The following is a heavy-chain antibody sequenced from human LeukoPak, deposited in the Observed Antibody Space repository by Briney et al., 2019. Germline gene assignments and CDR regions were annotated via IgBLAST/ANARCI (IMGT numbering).Heavy chain of an antibody. CDR3: ARDLASRMSGVAHLTPDEGDT. D-gene: IGHD3-3*01. Sequence: GASVMVSCKASGYTFTDYYIHWMRQVPGHGLEWMGWINPKSGGTDFAPNLRDRVTLTSDTSITTAYMAITSLTTDDIAVYYCARDLASRMSGVAHLTPDEGDTWGQGTLVTVSS. J-gene: IGHJ5*02. CDR2: INPKSGGT. CDR1: GYTFTDYY. V-gene: IGHV1-2*02.